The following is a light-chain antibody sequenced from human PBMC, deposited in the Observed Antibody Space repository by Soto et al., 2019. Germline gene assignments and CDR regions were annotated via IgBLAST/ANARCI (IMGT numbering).Light chain of an antibody. CDR2: DVT. CDR1: SSDVGGYNY. V-gene: IGLV2-14*03. J-gene: IGLJ3*02. CDR3: SSYTSSSTVV. Sequence: QSALTQPASVSGSPEQSITISCTGTSSDVGGYNYVSWYQQHPGKAPKLLIYDVTSRPSGVSNRFSGSKSGNTASLTISGLQAEDEADYYCSSYTSSSTVVFGGGTKLTVL.